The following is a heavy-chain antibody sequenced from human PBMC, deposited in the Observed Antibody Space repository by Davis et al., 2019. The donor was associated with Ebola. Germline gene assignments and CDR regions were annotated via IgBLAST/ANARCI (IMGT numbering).Heavy chain of an antibody. D-gene: IGHD5-12*01. Sequence: AASVKVSCKASGYTFTSYDINWVRQATGQGLEWMGWMNPNSGNTGYAQKFQGRVTMTRNTSISTAYMELSSLRSEDTAVYYCARGGGYSGYDKLDYWAREPWSPSPQ. CDR2: MNPNSGNT. J-gene: IGHJ4*02. CDR1: GYTFTSYD. V-gene: IGHV1-8*01. CDR3: ARGGGYSGYDKLDY.